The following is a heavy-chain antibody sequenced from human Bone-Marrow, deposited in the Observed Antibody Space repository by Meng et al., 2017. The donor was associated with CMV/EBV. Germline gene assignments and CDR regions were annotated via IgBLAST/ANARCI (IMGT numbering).Heavy chain of an antibody. CDR2: IFPIFGTA. J-gene: IGHJ4*02. CDR3: GYGSGSYQGY. CDR1: GGTFSSYA. Sequence: SVKVSCKASGGTFSSYAISWVRQAPGQGLEWMGGIFPIFGTANYAQKFQGRVTITTDESTSTAYMELSSLISEDTAVYYCGYGSGSYQGYWGQGTLVTVSS. V-gene: IGHV1-69*05. D-gene: IGHD3-10*01.